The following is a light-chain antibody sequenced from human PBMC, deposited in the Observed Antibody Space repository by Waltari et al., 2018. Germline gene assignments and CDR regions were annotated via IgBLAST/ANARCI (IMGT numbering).Light chain of an antibody. Sequence: DIQMTQSPSSLSASVGDRVTITCRASQSIRSYLNWYQQKPGNAPKLLIYDASTLRSGVPSRFSGSGSGTDFTLTISSLQPEDFATYYCQQCSSTLITFGGGTKVEIK. V-gene: IGKV1-39*01. CDR3: QQCSSTLIT. J-gene: IGKJ4*01. CDR1: QSIRSY. CDR2: DAS.